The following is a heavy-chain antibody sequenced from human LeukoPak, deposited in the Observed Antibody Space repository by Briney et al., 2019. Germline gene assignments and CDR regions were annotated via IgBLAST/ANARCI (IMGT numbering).Heavy chain of an antibody. V-gene: IGHV1-2*04. CDR2: INPNSGGT. CDR3: ARNAYYYGPGSYYNWFDP. D-gene: IGHD3-10*01. J-gene: IGHJ5*02. Sequence: ASVKVSCKASGYTFTGYYMHWVRQAPGQGLEWMGWINPNSGGTNYAQKFQGWVTMTRDTSISTAYMELSRLRSDDTAVYYCARNAYYYGPGSYYNWFDPWGQGTLVTVSS. CDR1: GYTFTGYY.